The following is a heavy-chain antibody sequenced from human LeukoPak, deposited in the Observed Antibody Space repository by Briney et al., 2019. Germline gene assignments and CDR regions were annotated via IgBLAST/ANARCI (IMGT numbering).Heavy chain of an antibody. D-gene: IGHD3-3*01. V-gene: IGHV3-33*08. CDR2: IWYDGSNK. Sequence: GGSLRLSCAASGFTFSSYGMHWVRQAPGKGLEWVAVIWYDGSNKYYADSVKGRFTISRDNSKNTLYLQMNSLRAEDTAVYYCARGGYDFWSGYPDYWGQGTLVTVSS. J-gene: IGHJ4*02. CDR3: ARGGYDFWSGYPDY. CDR1: GFTFSSYG.